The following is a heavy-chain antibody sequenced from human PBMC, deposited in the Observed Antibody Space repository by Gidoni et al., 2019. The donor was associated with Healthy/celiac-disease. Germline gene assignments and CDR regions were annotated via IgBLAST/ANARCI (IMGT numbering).Heavy chain of an antibody. CDR2: INPNSGGT. CDR3: ARYIVVVPAATRGMDV. D-gene: IGHD2-2*01. Sequence: VQLVQCGTEVTTPRASVTVPCRPSVYTFTVYYMHWVQQAPGQGLECMGWINPNSGGTNYAQKFQGRVTMTSDTSISTAYMELSRLRSDDTAVYYCARYIVVVPAATRGMDVWGQGTTVTVSS. CDR1: VYTFTVYY. V-gene: IGHV1-2*02. J-gene: IGHJ6*02.